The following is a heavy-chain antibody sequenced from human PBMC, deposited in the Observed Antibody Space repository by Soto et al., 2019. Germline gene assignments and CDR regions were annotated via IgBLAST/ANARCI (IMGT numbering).Heavy chain of an antibody. CDR2: IYYLGRT. CDR3: ARDFDYFDH. CDR1: SASFRSGSYY. J-gene: IGHJ4*02. Sequence: ASETLSLTCTVSSASFRSGSYYWSWIRQPPGKGLEWIGYIYYLGRTNYNPSPKSRVSISLDTSKSQFSLRLSSVTAADTAVYYCARDFDYFDHWGQGILVTVSS. V-gene: IGHV4-61*01.